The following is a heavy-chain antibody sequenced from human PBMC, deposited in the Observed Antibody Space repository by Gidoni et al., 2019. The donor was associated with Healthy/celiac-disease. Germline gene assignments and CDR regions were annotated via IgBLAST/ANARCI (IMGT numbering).Heavy chain of an antibody. CDR3: AREAVRGPPGT. CDR2: IYHSGST. D-gene: IGHD3-10*01. CDR1: GCSISTSNW. J-gene: IGHJ5*02. Sequence: QLQLQQSAPGLVQPSGTLSLTCAVSGCSISTSNWWSWVRQPPGKGLEWIGEIYHSGSTNYNPSRKRRVNRSGDKAKNQVALKLSSVTAADTAVYYCAREAVRGPPGTWGQGTLVTVSS. V-gene: IGHV4-4*02.